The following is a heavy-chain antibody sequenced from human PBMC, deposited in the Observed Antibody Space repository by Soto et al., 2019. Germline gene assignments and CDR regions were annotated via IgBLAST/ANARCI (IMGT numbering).Heavy chain of an antibody. D-gene: IGHD6-25*01. CDR2: IKQDGSDK. Sequence: GGSLILSCAASGFTFSRHLMTWVRQAPGKGLEWVANIKQDGSDKYYVDSVKGRFTISRDNAKNSLYLQMNSLRAEDTAVYYCARTRDSSADFDCWGQGTLVNVSS. CDR1: GFTFSRHL. V-gene: IGHV3-7*01. CDR3: ARTRDSSADFDC. J-gene: IGHJ4*02.